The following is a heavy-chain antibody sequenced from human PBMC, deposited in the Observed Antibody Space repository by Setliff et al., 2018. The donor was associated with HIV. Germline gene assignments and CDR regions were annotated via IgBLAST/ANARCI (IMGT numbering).Heavy chain of an antibody. CDR1: GFTVSSYY. V-gene: IGHV3-66*02. CDR3: ARLRPYNSALDY. Sequence: GGSLRLSCAASGFTVSSYYVSWVRQAPGKGLEWVSTIYSDGNTYHADSVKGRFTLSRDNSENALFLQMNSLRPEDTAVYYWARLRPYNSALDYWGQGTLVTVSS. CDR2: IYSDGNT. D-gene: IGHD3-10*01. J-gene: IGHJ4*02.